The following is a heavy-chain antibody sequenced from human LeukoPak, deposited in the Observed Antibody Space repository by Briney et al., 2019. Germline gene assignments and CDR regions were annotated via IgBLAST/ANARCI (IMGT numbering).Heavy chain of an antibody. CDR2: INPSGGST. D-gene: IGHD6-6*01. CDR1: GYTFTSYY. V-gene: IGHV1-46*01. J-gene: IGHJ6*03. Sequence: ASVKVSCKASGYTFTSYYMHWVRQAPGQGLEWMGIINPSGGSTSYAQKFQGRVTMTRDMSTSTVYMEPSSLRSEDTAVYYCARAGHSSSSPGGGYYYYYYMDVWGKGTTVTVSS. CDR3: ARAGHSSSSPGGGYYYYYYMDV.